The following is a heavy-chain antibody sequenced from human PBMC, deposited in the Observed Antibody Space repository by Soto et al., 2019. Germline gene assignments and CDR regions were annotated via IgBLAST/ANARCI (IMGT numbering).Heavy chain of an antibody. CDR3: ARGSSRWPPRLDY. Sequence: QVQLQESGPGLVKPSETLSLNCTVSGGPISSYYWRWIRQSPGKGLEWIGYIYYSGSTNDNPSLQRRITISVDTFKNQFSLELSSVTAADTAVYYCARGSSRWPPRLDYWGQGTLVTVSS. J-gene: IGHJ4*02. CDR2: IYYSGST. D-gene: IGHD6-19*01. V-gene: IGHV4-59*01. CDR1: GGPISSYY.